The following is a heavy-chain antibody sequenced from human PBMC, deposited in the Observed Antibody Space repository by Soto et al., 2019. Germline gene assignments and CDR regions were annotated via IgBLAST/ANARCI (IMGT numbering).Heavy chain of an antibody. D-gene: IGHD1-26*01. CDR1: GYTFANYG. CDR3: AKGQKWELPFNY. J-gene: IGHJ4*02. V-gene: IGHV1-18*01. Sequence: ASVKVSCKASGYTFANYGINWVRQAPGQGLEWMGWISGYNANTRYAQKFQGRVTMTRDTSTSTAYMDLRSLRSDDTAVYYCAKGQKWELPFNYWGQGALVTVSS. CDR2: ISGYNANT.